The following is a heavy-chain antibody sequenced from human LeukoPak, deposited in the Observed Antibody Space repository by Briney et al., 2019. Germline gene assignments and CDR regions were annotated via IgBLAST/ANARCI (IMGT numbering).Heavy chain of an antibody. CDR1: GFNFRSYA. CDR2: ISGTGDTT. V-gene: IGHV3-23*01. CDR3: AKDRQWLVWDY. Sequence: TGGSLRLSCAASGFNFRSYAMSWVRQAPGKGLEWVSAISGTGDTTYYADSVKGRFSISRDNSKNTLHLQMNSLRAEDTAVYYCAKDRQWLVWDYWGQGTLVTVSS. J-gene: IGHJ4*02. D-gene: IGHD6-19*01.